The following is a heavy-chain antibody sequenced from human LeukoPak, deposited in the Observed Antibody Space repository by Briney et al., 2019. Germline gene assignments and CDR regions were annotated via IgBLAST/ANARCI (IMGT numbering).Heavy chain of an antibody. Sequence: EGSLRLSCAASGFTFSSYWMSWVRQAPGKGLEWVANIKQDGSEKYYVDSVKGRFTISRDNAKNSLYLQMNSLRAEDTAVYYCARDICSSTSWHNFDYWGQGTLVTVSS. V-gene: IGHV3-7*01. D-gene: IGHD2-2*01. J-gene: IGHJ4*02. CDR2: IKQDGSEK. CDR1: GFTFSSYW. CDR3: ARDICSSTSWHNFDY.